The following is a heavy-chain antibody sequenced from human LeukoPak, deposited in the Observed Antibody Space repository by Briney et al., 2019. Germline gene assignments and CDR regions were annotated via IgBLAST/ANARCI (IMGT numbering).Heavy chain of an antibody. J-gene: IGHJ4*02. CDR2: ISGDGGNT. CDR1: GSTFSNYA. CDR3: AKGGQSNWNDLVHFDY. D-gene: IGHD1-20*01. V-gene: IGHV3-23*01. Sequence: PGGSLRLSCAASGSTFSNYAMSWVRQAPGKGLEWVSAISGDGGNTYYADSVKGRFTISRDNSKNTLYLQMNSLRAEDMAVYYCAKGGQSNWNDLVHFDYWGQGTLVTVSS.